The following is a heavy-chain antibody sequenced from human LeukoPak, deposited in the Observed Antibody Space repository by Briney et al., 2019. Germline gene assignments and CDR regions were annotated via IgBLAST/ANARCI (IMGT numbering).Heavy chain of an antibody. Sequence: SVKVSCKASGGTFSSYTISWVRQAPGQGLEWMGRIIPILGIANYAQKFQGRVTITADKSTSTAYMELSSLRAEDTAVYSCARTTTVTREYFQHWGQGTLVTVSS. D-gene: IGHD4-11*01. CDR3: ARTTTVTREYFQH. J-gene: IGHJ1*01. CDR2: IIPILGIA. V-gene: IGHV1-69*02. CDR1: GGTFSSYT.